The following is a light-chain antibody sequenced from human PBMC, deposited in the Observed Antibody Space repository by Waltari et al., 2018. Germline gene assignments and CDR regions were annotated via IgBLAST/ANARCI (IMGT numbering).Light chain of an antibody. CDR2: RDN. CDR3: QVWDTNTML. V-gene: IGLV3-9*01. Sequence: SYDLTQPLSVSVALGQTARIPCGVDNIGNKNGHWYQQKPGQAPVLVIYRDNHRPSGIPERFSGSNSGNRATLTISGAQAGDEADYYCQVWDTNTMLFGGGAKLTVV. CDR1: NIGNKN. J-gene: IGLJ3*02.